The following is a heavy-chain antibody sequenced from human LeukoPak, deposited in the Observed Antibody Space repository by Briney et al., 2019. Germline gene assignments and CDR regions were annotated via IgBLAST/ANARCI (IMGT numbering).Heavy chain of an antibody. V-gene: IGHV3-23*01. CDR1: GFTFSSYA. J-gene: IGHJ4*02. CDR2: ISGSGGST. Sequence: GGSLRLSCAASGFTFSSYAMNWVRQAPGKGLEWVSGISGSGGSTYYADSVKGRCTISRDTSKNTLDLQMNSLRAEDTAVYYCAKKEGSYFALGHWGQGTLVTVSS. D-gene: IGHD1-26*01. CDR3: AKKEGSYFALGH.